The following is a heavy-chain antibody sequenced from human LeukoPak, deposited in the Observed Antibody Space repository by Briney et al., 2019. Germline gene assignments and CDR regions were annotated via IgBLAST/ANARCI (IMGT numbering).Heavy chain of an antibody. Sequence: EPGRSLRLSCADSGFTFDDYAMHWVRQAPWKGLEWVLGISWNSGTIGYADSVKGRFTISRDNAKTSLYLQMNSLRAEDTALYYCLRESFAFDIWGQGTMVTVSS. V-gene: IGHV3-9*01. D-gene: IGHD3-16*01. CDR3: LRESFAFDI. CDR2: ISWNSGTI. J-gene: IGHJ3*02. CDR1: GFTFDDYA.